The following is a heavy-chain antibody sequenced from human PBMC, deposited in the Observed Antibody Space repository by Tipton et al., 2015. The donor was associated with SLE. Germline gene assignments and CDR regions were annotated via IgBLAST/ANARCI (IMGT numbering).Heavy chain of an antibody. V-gene: IGHV4-39*07. CDR3: ARDRLTWAPFDY. CDR1: GGSISSSSYY. J-gene: IGHJ4*02. Sequence: TLSLTCTVSGGSISSSSYYWGWIRQPPGKGLEWIGSIFYSGSTYYNPSLKSRVTISVDTSKNLFSLKLSSVTAADTAVYYCARDRLTWAPFDYWGQGTLVTVSS. D-gene: IGHD7-27*01. CDR2: IFYSGST.